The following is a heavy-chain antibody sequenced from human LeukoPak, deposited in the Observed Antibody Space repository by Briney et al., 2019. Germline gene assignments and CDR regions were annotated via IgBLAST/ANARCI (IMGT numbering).Heavy chain of an antibody. Sequence: GGSLRLSCAASGFTFNSYWMTWVRQAPGKGLEWVANIKQDGSEKYYVDSVKGRFTISRDNAKNSLYLQMNGLRAEDTAVYYCARDRRGVGYRPHYYQYYYMDVWGKGTTVTVSS. CDR2: IKQDGSEK. D-gene: IGHD5-24*01. CDR1: GFTFNSYW. CDR3: ARDRRGVGYRPHYYQYYYMDV. J-gene: IGHJ6*03. V-gene: IGHV3-7*01.